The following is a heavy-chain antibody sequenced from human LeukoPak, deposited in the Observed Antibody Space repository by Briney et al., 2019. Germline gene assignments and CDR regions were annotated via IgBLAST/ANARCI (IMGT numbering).Heavy chain of an antibody. Sequence: GGSLRLSCAASGFTVSSNYMTWVRQAPGKGLEWVSVIYSGGSTYYADSLKGRFTISRDNSKNTLYLQMNSLRAEDTAVYYCARKYYYDSSGYDAYFDYWGQGTLVTVSS. CDR1: GFTVSSNY. D-gene: IGHD3-22*01. V-gene: IGHV3-53*01. CDR3: ARKYYYDSSGYDAYFDY. CDR2: IYSGGST. J-gene: IGHJ4*02.